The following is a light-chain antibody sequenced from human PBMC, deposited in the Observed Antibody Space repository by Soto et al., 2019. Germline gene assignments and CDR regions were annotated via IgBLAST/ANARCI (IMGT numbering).Light chain of an antibody. CDR3: QQRSNWPIT. CDR1: QSLSTRS. V-gene: IGKV3D-20*02. CDR2: GIS. J-gene: IGKJ5*01. Sequence: EIVLTQSPGTLSLSPGERLTLSCRTSQSLSTRSLAWYQQKPGQAPRLLIYGISTRATDIPARFSGSGSGTDFTLTISSLEPEDFALYYCQQRSNWPITFGQGTRLEIK.